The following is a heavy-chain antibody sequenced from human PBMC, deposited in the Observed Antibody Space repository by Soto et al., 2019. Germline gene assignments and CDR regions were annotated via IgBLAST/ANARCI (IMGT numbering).Heavy chain of an antibody. D-gene: IGHD3-3*01. CDR2: ISGSGGTT. CDR1: VFTFSSYA. Sequence: GGSLRLSCTASVFTFSSYAVNWVRQAPGKGLEWVSVISGSGGTTYYAASVKGRFTISRDNSKNTLYLQMNSLRAEDTAVYYCAKDYRPQEWLLPQGYHWGQGTLVTVSS. CDR3: AKDYRPQEWLLPQGYH. V-gene: IGHV3-23*01. J-gene: IGHJ5*02.